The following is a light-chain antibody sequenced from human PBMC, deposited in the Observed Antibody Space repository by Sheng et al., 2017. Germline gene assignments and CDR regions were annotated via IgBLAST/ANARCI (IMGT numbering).Light chain of an antibody. Sequence: QPVLTQSSSASASLGSSVKLTCTLSSGHSNNIVAWHQQQPGKAPQYLMRVEGSGSYNKGXGVPDRFSVSRSGADRYLTISNLQSEDEADYYCETWDTNTRVFGGGTKLTVL. CDR2: VEGSGSY. CDR3: ETWDTNTRV. CDR1: SGHSNNI. V-gene: IGLV4-60*03. J-gene: IGLJ3*02.